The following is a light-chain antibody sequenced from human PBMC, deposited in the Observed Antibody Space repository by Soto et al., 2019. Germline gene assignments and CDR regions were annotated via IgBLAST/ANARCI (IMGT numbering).Light chain of an antibody. Sequence: QSALTQPASVSGSPGQSITISCTGTGSDVGGYNYVSWYQHHPGKAPKLMIFDVSNRPSGVSDRFSGSKSGNTASLTISGVQAEDEADYYCSSYTSSTTLYVFGTGTKLTVL. CDR2: DVS. V-gene: IGLV2-14*01. CDR1: GSDVGGYNY. J-gene: IGLJ1*01. CDR3: SSYTSSTTLYV.